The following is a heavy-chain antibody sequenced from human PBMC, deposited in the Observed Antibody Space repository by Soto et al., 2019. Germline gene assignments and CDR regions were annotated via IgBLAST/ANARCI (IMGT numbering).Heavy chain of an antibody. J-gene: IGHJ5*02. CDR2: IYYSGST. V-gene: IGHV4-61*01. CDR3: ARGDYFNWFDP. CDR1: GGSVSSGSYY. D-gene: IGHD4-17*01. Sequence: SETLSLTCTVSGGSVSSGSYYWSWIRQPPGKGLEWIGYIYYSGSTNYNPSLKSRVTISVDTSKNQFSLKLSSVTAADTAVYYCARGDYFNWFDPWGQGTLVTVSS.